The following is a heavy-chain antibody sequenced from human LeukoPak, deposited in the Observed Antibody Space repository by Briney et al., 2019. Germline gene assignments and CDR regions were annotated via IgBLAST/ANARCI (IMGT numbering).Heavy chain of an antibody. D-gene: IGHD6-13*01. V-gene: IGHV3-15*01. CDR2: FKTKTDGGTA. J-gene: IGHJ4*02. CDR1: GFTFTNAW. CDR3: AKDFHPKVFPEYSSSWYGPDY. Sequence: GGSLRLSCAASGFTFTNAWMSWVRQAPGKGLEWVGRFKTKTDGGTADYAAPVKGRFTISRDASKNTLYLQMNSLRAEDTAVYYCAKDFHPKVFPEYSSSWYGPDYWGQGTLVTVSS.